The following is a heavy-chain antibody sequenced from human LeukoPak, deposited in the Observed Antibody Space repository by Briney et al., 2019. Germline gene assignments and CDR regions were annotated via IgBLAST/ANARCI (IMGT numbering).Heavy chain of an antibody. CDR2: ISSSGSTI. Sequence: GGSLRLSCAASGFTFSSYEMNWVRQAPGKGLEWVSYISSSGSTIYYADSVKGRFTISRDNAKNSLYLQMNSLRAEDTAVYYCARFVEMATKVLDYWGQGTLVTVSS. CDR1: GFTFSSYE. J-gene: IGHJ4*02. V-gene: IGHV3-48*03. CDR3: ARFVEMATKVLDY. D-gene: IGHD5-24*01.